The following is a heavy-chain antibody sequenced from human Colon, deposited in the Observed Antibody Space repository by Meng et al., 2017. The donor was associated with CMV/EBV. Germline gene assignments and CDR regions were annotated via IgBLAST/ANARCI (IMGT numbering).Heavy chain of an antibody. D-gene: IGHD4-17*01. V-gene: IGHV4-38-2*02. J-gene: IGHJ5*02. Sequence: ETLSLTCTVSGYSIRSDYYWGWIRQPPGKGLEWIGSIYHSGSTYYNPSLKSRVTISVDTSKNQFSLKLSSVTVADTAVYYCARSPMTTVTNRWFDPWGQGTLVTVSS. CDR2: IYHSGST. CDR3: ARSPMTTVTNRWFDP. CDR1: GYSIRSDYY.